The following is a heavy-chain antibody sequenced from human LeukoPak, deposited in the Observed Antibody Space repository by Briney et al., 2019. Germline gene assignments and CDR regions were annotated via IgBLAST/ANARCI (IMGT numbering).Heavy chain of an antibody. D-gene: IGHD3-22*01. J-gene: IGHJ4*02. CDR2: IIPIFGAA. V-gene: IGHV1-69*05. CDR1: GGTFSSYA. CDR3: ARDARYYYDSSGYYNFDY. Sequence: SVKVSCKASGGTFSSYAISWVRQAPGQGLEWMGGIIPIFGAANYAQKFQGRVTITTDESTNTAYMELSSLRSEDTAVYYCARDARYYYDSSGYYNFDYWGQGTLVTVSS.